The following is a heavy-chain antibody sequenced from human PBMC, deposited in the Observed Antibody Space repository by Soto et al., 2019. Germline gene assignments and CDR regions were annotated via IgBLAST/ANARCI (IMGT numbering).Heavy chain of an antibody. J-gene: IGHJ6*02. CDR3: ARATQEGYCNGGTCYYYGMDV. CDR1: GFTFSTYA. D-gene: IGHD2-15*01. Sequence: QVQLVESGGGVVQPGRSLRLSCAASGFTFSTYAMHWVRQAPGKGLEWVAVISYHGSNPYYADSVKGRFTISRDNSKNTLFLQMNSLRAEDTAVYYCARATQEGYCNGGTCYYYGMDVWGQGTTVTVS. V-gene: IGHV3-30-3*01. CDR2: ISYHGSNP.